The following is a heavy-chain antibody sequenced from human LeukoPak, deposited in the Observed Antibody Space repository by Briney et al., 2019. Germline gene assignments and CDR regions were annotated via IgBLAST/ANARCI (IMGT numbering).Heavy chain of an antibody. V-gene: IGHV3-23*01. Sequence: GGSLRLSCAASGFTFSSYAMSWVRQAPGKGLEWVSGISGSGGSTYYADSVKGQFTISRDNSKNTLYLQMNSLRAEDTAVYYCAKGPAASFDPWGQGTLVTVSS. CDR1: GFTFSSYA. J-gene: IGHJ5*02. CDR2: ISGSGGST. CDR3: AKGPAASFDP. D-gene: IGHD2-2*01.